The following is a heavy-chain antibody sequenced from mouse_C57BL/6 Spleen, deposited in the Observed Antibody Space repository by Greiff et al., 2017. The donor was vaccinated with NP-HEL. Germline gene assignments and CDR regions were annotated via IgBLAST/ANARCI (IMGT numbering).Heavy chain of an antibody. J-gene: IGHJ4*01. CDR2: ISSGGSYT. V-gene: IGHV5-6*02. D-gene: IGHD1-1*01. Sequence: DVKLVESGGDLVKPGGSLKLSCAASGFTFSSYGMSWVRQTPDKRLEWVATISSGGSYTYYPDSVKGRFTISRDKSTNTPYLQMSSLTSEETAMYYCAKRVFRSSSYVYAMDYWGQGTSVTVSS. CDR3: AKRVFRSSSYVYAMDY. CDR1: GFTFSSYG.